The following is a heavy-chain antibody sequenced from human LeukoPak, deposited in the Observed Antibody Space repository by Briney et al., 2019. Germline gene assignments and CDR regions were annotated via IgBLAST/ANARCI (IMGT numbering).Heavy chain of an antibody. Sequence: GGSLRLSYAASGLTFSSYEMNWVRQAPGKGLEWVSYISSVGSTIYYADSVKGRFTISRDNAKNSLSLQMNSLRDEDTAVYYCARDARWLQLLFDYWGQGTLVTVSS. CDR1: GLTFSSYE. V-gene: IGHV3-48*03. D-gene: IGHD5-24*01. J-gene: IGHJ4*02. CDR2: ISSVGSTI. CDR3: ARDARWLQLLFDY.